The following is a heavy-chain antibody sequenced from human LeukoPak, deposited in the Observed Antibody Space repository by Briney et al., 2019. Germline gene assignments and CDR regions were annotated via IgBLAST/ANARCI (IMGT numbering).Heavy chain of an antibody. Sequence: SETLSLNCTVSGGSISSYYWSWIRQPPGKGLEWIGYIYYSGSTNYNPSLKSRVTISVDTSKNQFSLKLTSVTAADTAVYYCAKNSAISRYFDWVHDYWGQGTLVTVSS. CDR2: IYYSGST. CDR3: AKNSAISRYFDWVHDY. J-gene: IGHJ4*02. CDR1: GGSISSYY. D-gene: IGHD3-9*01. V-gene: IGHV4-59*08.